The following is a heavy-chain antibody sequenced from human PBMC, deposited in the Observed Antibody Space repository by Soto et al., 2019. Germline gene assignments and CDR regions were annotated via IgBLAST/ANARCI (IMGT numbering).Heavy chain of an antibody. V-gene: IGHV4-39*07. Sequence: PSETLSLTCDISGGFIDNSHSFCGLVRHPPGKGLEFIGSVYYSGSTYYNPSLKSRVTISVDTSKNQFSLKLSSVTAAGTAVYYCAREGYLHWFDPWGQGTLVTVSS. CDR1: GGFIDNSHSF. D-gene: IGHD5-18*01. CDR3: AREGYLHWFDP. CDR2: VYYSGST. J-gene: IGHJ5*02.